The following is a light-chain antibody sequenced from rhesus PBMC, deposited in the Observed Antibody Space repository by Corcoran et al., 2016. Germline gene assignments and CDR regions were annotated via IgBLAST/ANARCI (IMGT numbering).Light chain of an antibody. J-gene: IGKJ3*01. CDR1: QGITND. Sequence: DIQMTQSPSSLSASVGDRVTITCRASQGITNDLAWYQQKPGNAPKLLINKAANLKSGVPSRFSGSGSGTDFTLTISSLQPEDFATYCCLQYTTTPFTFGPGTKLDI. CDR3: LQYTTTPFT. V-gene: IGKV1-22*01. CDR2: KAA.